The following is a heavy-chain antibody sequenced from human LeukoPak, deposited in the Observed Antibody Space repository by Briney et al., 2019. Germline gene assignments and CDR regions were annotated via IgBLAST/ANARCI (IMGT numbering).Heavy chain of an antibody. V-gene: IGHV1-18*01. CDR3: ARFDYYDSSGYYVNWFDP. CDR1: GYTFTSYG. D-gene: IGHD3-22*01. Sequence: ASVKVSCKASGYTFTSYGISWVRQAPGQGLEWMGWISAYNGNTNYAQKFQGRVTITADESTSTAYMELSSLRSEDTAVYYCARFDYYDSSGYYVNWFDPWGQGTLVTVSS. J-gene: IGHJ5*02. CDR2: ISAYNGNT.